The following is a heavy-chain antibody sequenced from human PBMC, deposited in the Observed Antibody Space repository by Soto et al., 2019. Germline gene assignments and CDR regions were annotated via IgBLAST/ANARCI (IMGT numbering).Heavy chain of an antibody. CDR3: AGWVEGPDIGNYYYGMDV. Sequence: QVQLVQSGAEVKKPGSSVKVSCKASGGAFSDYAFSWVRQAPGQGLEWLGGIMPIFRAPDYAQKFQGRVTLTAATFTXPXRMDMNSLRSEVAPLCYCAGWVEGPDIGNYYYGMDVGGQGTTVSV. D-gene: IGHD2-15*01. J-gene: IGHJ6*02. CDR2: IMPIFRAP. CDR1: GGAFSDYA. V-gene: IGHV1-69*14.